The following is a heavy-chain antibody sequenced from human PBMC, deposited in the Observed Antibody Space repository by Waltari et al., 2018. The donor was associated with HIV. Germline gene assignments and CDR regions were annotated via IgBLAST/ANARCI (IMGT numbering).Heavy chain of an antibody. CDR1: GYPFSRPY. D-gene: IGHD1-1*01. J-gene: IGHJ6*02. CDR2: LYPSDSET. V-gene: IGHV5-51*03. CDR3: GRYENNRPHSYGMDV. Sequence: EVQLVQSGAEVKKPGESLRITCKGSGYPFSRPYIGWVRPMPWKGLEWMGLLYPSDSETTYSPSFEGQVTISADKSISTAYLQWSSLQASDTAMYYCGRYENNRPHSYGMDVWGQGTTVTVSS.